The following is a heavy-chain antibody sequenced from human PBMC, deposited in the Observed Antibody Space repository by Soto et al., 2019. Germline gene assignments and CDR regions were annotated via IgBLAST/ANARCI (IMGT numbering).Heavy chain of an antibody. CDR1: GYTFTSYG. V-gene: IGHV1-18*01. CDR2: ISAYNGNT. J-gene: IGHJ3*02. D-gene: IGHD3-22*01. Sequence: ASVKVSCKASGYTFTSYGISWVRQAPGQGLEWMGWISAYNGNTNYAQKLQGRVTMTTDTSTSTAYMELRSLRSDDTAVYYCVRESLGSSGYYFDGFDTWGQGTMVTVSS. CDR3: VRESLGSSGYYFDGFDT.